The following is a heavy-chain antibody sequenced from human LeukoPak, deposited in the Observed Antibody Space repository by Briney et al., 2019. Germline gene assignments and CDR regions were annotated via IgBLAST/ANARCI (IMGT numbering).Heavy chain of an antibody. J-gene: IGHJ4*02. CDR2: IYPGDSDT. Sequence: GESLKISCQGSGYSFTSYWIGWVRQMPGKGLEWMGIIYPGDSDTRYSPSFQGQVTISAGKSISTAYLQWSSLKASDTTMYYCARHDDYSNHVDYWGQGTLVTVSS. CDR1: GYSFTSYW. V-gene: IGHV5-51*01. D-gene: IGHD4-11*01. CDR3: ARHDDYSNHVDY.